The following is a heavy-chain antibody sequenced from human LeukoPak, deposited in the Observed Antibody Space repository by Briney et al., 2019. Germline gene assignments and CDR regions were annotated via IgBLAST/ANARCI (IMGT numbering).Heavy chain of an antibody. Sequence: ASVKVSCKASGYTFTSYGISWVRQAPGQGLEWMGWISAYNGNTNYAQKLQGRVTMTTDTSTSTAYMELRSLRSDDTAMYYCAREGGFIRFLEWLSNYYYYGMDVWGQGTTVTVSS. V-gene: IGHV1-18*01. CDR3: AREGGFIRFLEWLSNYYYYGMDV. CDR1: GYTFTSYG. CDR2: ISAYNGNT. D-gene: IGHD3-3*01. J-gene: IGHJ6*02.